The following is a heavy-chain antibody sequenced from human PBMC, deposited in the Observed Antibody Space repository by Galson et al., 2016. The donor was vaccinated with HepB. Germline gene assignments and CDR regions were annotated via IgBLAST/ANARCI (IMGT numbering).Heavy chain of an antibody. Sequence: SLRLSCAASGFTFSSYDMSWVRQAPGKGLEWVAAISHDGSTQYYADSVKGRFTISRDNSKNTLFLQMDSLRAEDTAVYYCAKLYGWYGSGYFQHWGQGTLVTVSS. J-gene: IGHJ1*01. V-gene: IGHV3-30*18. CDR2: ISHDGSTQ. CDR1: GFTFSSYD. CDR3: AKLYGWYGSGYFQH. D-gene: IGHD6-25*01.